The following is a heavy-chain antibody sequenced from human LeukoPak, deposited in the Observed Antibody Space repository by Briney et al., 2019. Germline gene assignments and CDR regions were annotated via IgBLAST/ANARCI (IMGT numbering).Heavy chain of an antibody. V-gene: IGHV1-8*01. J-gene: IGHJ6*03. Sequence: GASVKVSCKASGYTFTSYDINWVRQATGQGLEWMGWMNPNSGNTGYAQKFQGRVTMTRNTSISTAYMELSGLRSEDTAVYYCARGDYGDYSLYYYYMDVWGKGTTVTISS. CDR1: GYTFTSYD. CDR3: ARGDYGDYSLYYYYMDV. D-gene: IGHD4-17*01. CDR2: MNPNSGNT.